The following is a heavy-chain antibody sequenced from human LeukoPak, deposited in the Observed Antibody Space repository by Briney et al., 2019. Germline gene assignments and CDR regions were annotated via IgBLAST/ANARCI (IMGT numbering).Heavy chain of an antibody. CDR2: IRSKAYGGTT. J-gene: IGHJ4*02. V-gene: IGHV3-49*04. Sequence: PGGSLRLSCTASGFTFGGYAMSWVRQAPGKGLEWVGFIRSKAYGGTTEYAASEKGRFTISRDDSKSIAYLQMNSLKTEDTAVYYCTRESPRAVAGPVIDYWGQGTLVTVSS. CDR1: GFTFGGYA. CDR3: TRESPRAVAGPVIDY. D-gene: IGHD6-19*01.